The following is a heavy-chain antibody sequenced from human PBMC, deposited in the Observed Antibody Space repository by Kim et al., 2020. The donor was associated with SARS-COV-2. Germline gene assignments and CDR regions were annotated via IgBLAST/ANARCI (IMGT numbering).Heavy chain of an antibody. CDR3: AKDMYDILTGYYVN. CDR2: VRWNSDNI. CDR1: GFAFDDYA. V-gene: IGHV3-9*01. J-gene: IGHJ4*02. D-gene: IGHD3-9*01. Sequence: GGSLRLSCAGSGFAFDDYAMHWVRQAPGKGLEWVSGVRWNSDNIGYADSVKGRFTISRDNAKNSLYLQMNSLRAEDTALYYCAKDMYDILTGYYVNWGQGPLVTVSS.